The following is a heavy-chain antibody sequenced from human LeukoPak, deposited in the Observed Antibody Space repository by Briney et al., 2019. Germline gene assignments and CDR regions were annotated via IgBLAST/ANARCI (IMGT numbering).Heavy chain of an antibody. D-gene: IGHD3-22*01. J-gene: IGHJ4*02. Sequence: SETLSLTCTVSGGSTSSYYWSWIRQPAGKGLEWIGRIYTSGSTNYNPSLKSRVTMSVDTSKNQFSLKLSSVTAADTAVYYCARSGHYYDSTSYYSPSDYWGQGTLVTVSS. CDR3: ARSGHYYDSTSYYSPSDY. CDR2: IYTSGST. CDR1: GGSTSSYY. V-gene: IGHV4-4*07.